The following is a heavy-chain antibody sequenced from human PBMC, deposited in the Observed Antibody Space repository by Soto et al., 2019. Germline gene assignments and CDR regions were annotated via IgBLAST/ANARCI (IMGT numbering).Heavy chain of an antibody. CDR3: ARDDAAGFYYYMDV. CDR2: ISSNGGST. Sequence: GGSLRLSCAASGFTFSSYAMHWVRQAPGKGLEYVSAISSNGGSTYYANSVKGRFTISRDNSKNTLYLQMGSLRAGDMAVYYCARDDAAGFYYYMDVCGKGTTVTVSS. V-gene: IGHV3-64*01. J-gene: IGHJ6*03. D-gene: IGHD6-13*01. CDR1: GFTFSSYA.